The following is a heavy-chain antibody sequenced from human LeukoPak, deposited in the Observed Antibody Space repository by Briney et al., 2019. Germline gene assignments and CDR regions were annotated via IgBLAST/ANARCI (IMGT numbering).Heavy chain of an antibody. CDR2: IFYTGST. J-gene: IGHJ4*02. D-gene: IGHD2-21*01. CDR1: GGSISSGDYY. Sequence: SETLSPTCTVSGGSISSGDYYWSWIRQPPGKGLEWIGYIFYTGSTYYNPSLKSRVTISVDTSKNQFSLRLSSVTAADTAVYYCASLAYYSFDYWGQGTLVTVSS. CDR3: ASLAYYSFDY. V-gene: IGHV4-30-4*01.